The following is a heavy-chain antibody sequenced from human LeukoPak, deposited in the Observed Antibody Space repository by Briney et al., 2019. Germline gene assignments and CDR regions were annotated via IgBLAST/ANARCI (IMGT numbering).Heavy chain of an antibody. J-gene: IGHJ4*02. CDR3: AREASDSSGPAVDY. D-gene: IGHD3-22*01. CDR1: GFTFSSYW. Sequence: GGSLRLPCAASGFTFSSYWMSWVRQAPGKGLEWVANIKQDGSEKYYVDSVKGRFTISRDNAKNSLYLQMNSLRAEDTAVYYCAREASDSSGPAVDYWGQGTLVTVSS. V-gene: IGHV3-7*01. CDR2: IKQDGSEK.